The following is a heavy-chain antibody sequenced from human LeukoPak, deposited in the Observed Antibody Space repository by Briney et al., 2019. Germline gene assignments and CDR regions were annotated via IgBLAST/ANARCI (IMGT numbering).Heavy chain of an antibody. CDR2: INPSGGST. D-gene: IGHD3-10*01. Sequence: ASVKVSCKASGYTFTSYYMHWVRQAPGQGPEWMGLINPSGGSTAYAPKFQGRVTMTRDTSTGTVYMELSSLGSEDTAVYYCAKGSETYKGDLDYWGQGTLIIVS. V-gene: IGHV1-46*01. CDR1: GYTFTSYY. CDR3: AKGSETYKGDLDY. J-gene: IGHJ4*02.